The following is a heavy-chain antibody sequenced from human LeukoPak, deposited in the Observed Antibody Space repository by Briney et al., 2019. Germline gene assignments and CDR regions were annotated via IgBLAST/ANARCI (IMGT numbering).Heavy chain of an antibody. V-gene: IGHV1-69*04. D-gene: IGHD6-19*01. CDR2: ISPILGIA. J-gene: IGHJ6*02. Sequence: SVKVSCKASGGTFSSYAISWVRQAPGQGLEWMGRISPILGIANYAQKIQGRVTITADKSTSTAYMELSSLRSEDTAVYYCARDRRIAVAGTMRNYYYYGMDVWGQGTTVTVSS. CDR3: ARDRRIAVAGTMRNYYYYGMDV. CDR1: GGTFSSYA.